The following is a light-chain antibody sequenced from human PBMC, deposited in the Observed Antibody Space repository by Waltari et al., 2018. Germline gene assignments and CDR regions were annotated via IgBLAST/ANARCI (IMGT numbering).Light chain of an antibody. Sequence: QSVLAQPPSASGTPGQRVTISCSGSSSDIGSTYVYWYQQLPGTAPKLLIYRSNQRPSGVPDRLAGSRSGTSASLVISGLRSEDEADYHCAAWDDSLSGPVFGGGTKLTVL. CDR3: AAWDDSLSGPV. J-gene: IGLJ3*02. V-gene: IGLV1-47*01. CDR2: RSN. CDR1: SSDIGSTY.